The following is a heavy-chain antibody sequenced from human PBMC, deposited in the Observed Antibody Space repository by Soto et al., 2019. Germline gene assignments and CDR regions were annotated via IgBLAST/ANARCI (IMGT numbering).Heavy chain of an antibody. CDR3: AKNYFFDR. J-gene: IGHJ4*02. Sequence: PGGSLRLSCAASGFTFSSFAMSWARQAPGKGLEWVSSIGVTGSTYYDDSVRGRLTISRDNSKNTLYLQMDSLRAEDTAVYYCAKNYFFDRWGQGTPVPVSS. CDR2: IGVTGST. V-gene: IGHV3-23*01. CDR1: GFTFSSFA.